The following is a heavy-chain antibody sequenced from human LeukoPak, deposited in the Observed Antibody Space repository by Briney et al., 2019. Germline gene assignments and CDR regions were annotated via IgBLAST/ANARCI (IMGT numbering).Heavy chain of an antibody. CDR3: ARVPRYYDFWSGSHLDY. J-gene: IGHJ4*02. V-gene: IGHV3-7*01. Sequence: GGSLRLSCAASGFTFSGSAMHWVRQASGKGLEWVANIKQDGSEKYYVDSVRGRFTISRDNAKNSLYLQMNSLRAEDTAVYYCARVPRYYDFWSGSHLDYWGQGTLVTVSS. D-gene: IGHD3-3*01. CDR1: GFTFSGSA. CDR2: IKQDGSEK.